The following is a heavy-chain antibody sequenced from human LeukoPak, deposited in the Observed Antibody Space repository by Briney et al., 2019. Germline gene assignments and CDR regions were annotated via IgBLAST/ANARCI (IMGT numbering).Heavy chain of an antibody. V-gene: IGHV3-7*03. Sequence: GGSLRLSCVVSGFTLSNSWMSWVRQAPGKGLEWVANIKQDGSEKYYVDSVKGRFTISRDNAKNSLYLQMSSLRAEDTAVYYCAKIFYSSRLIYYFDYWGQGTLVTVSS. D-gene: IGHD6-19*01. CDR3: AKIFYSSRLIYYFDY. CDR1: GFTLSNSW. CDR2: IKQDGSEK. J-gene: IGHJ4*02.